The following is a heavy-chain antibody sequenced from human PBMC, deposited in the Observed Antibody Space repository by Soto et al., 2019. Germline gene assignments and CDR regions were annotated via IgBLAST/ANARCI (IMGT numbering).Heavy chain of an antibody. D-gene: IGHD2-2*01. J-gene: IGHJ6*02. Sequence: QVQLQESGPGLVKPSQTLSLTCSVFGDSISSSDSYWSLIRQPPGKGLEWIGYINSSGRTYYKPSLKSRVSIXXXTXNNQFSLRLTSVTVADTAVYFCARFSTLGKDYGVDVWGQGTTVTVSS. CDR3: ARFSTLGKDYGVDV. V-gene: IGHV4-30-4*08. CDR2: INSSGRT. CDR1: GDSISSSDSY.